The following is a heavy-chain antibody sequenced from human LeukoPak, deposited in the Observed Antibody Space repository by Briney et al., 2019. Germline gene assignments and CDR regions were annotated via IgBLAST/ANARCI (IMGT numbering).Heavy chain of an antibody. CDR2: LYYSGNT. CDR3: AREPHYYDSSGYYLGWFDP. D-gene: IGHD3-22*01. V-gene: IGHV4-59*01. Sequence: SETLSLTCTVSGVSISTFYWSWLRQPPGKGLEWIGYLYYSGNTNFNPSLKSRVTISVDTSKNQFSLKLSSVTAADTAVYYCAREPHYYDSSGYYLGWFDPWGQGTLVTVSS. J-gene: IGHJ5*02. CDR1: GVSISTFY.